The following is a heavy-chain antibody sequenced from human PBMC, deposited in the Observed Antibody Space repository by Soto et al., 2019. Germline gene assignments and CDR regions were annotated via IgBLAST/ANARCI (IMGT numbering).Heavy chain of an antibody. CDR1: GGSISSSSYY. V-gene: IGHV4-39*01. D-gene: IGHD4-17*01. CDR2: IYDSGSN. J-gene: IGHJ6*03. Sequence: QLQLQESGPGLVKPSETLSLTCTVSGGSISSSSYYWGWIRQPPGKGLEWIGSIYDSGSNYYNPSLKSRVTISVVTSKNPCSLNRSSVTAADTAVSYCASTDYGDYKDYYYYMYVWGKGNTVTVSS. CDR3: ASTDYGDYKDYYYYMYV.